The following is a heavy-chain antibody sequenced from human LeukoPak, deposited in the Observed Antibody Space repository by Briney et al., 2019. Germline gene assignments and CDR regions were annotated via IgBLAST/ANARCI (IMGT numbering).Heavy chain of an antibody. CDR2: ISAYNGNT. J-gene: IGHJ3*02. D-gene: IGHD1-26*01. CDR3: ARDVPYRGSYFMGAFDI. Sequence: ASVKVSCKASGYTFTSYGISWVRQAPGQGLEWMGWISAYNGNTNYAQRLQGRVTMTTDTSTSTAYMELRSLRPDDTAVYYCARDVPYRGSYFMGAFDIWGQGTMVTVSS. CDR1: GYTFTSYG. V-gene: IGHV1-18*01.